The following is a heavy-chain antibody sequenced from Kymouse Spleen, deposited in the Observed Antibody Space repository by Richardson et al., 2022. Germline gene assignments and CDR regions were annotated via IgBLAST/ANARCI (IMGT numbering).Heavy chain of an antibody. Sequence: QVQLQQWGAGLLKPSETLSLTCAVYGGSFSGYYWSWIRQPPGKGLEWIGEINHSGSTNYNPSLKSRVTISVDTSKNQFSLKLSSVTAADTAVYYCARWTMVRGVIITDYGMDVWGQGTTVTVSS. V-gene: IGHV4-34*01. CDR2: INHSGST. CDR3: ARWTMVRGVIITDYGMDV. D-gene: IGHD3-10*01. CDR1: GGSFSGYY. J-gene: IGHJ6*02.